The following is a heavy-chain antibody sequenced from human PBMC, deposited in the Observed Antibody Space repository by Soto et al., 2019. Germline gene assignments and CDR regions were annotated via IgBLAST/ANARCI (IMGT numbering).Heavy chain of an antibody. CDR1: GYTFTSYG. V-gene: IGHV1-18*01. CDR2: ISAYNGNT. J-gene: IGHJ6*03. D-gene: IGHD1-1*01. Sequence: GASVKVSCKASGYTFTSYGISWVRQAPGQGLEWMGWISAYNGNTSFAQNLQGRVTITRDTSARTAYMELSSLRSEDTAVYYCARGQLALGNVASRFYYMDVWGKGITVNVS. CDR3: ARGQLALGNVASRFYYMDV.